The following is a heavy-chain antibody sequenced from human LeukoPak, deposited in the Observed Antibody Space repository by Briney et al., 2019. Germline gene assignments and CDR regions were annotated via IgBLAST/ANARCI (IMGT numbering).Heavy chain of an antibody. Sequence: PSETLSLTCTVSGGSISSSSYYWGWIRQPPGKGLEWIGSIYYSGSTYYNPSLKSRVTISVDTSKNQFSLKLSSVTAADTAVYYCARNIVEGMYYFDYWGQGTLVTVSS. J-gene: IGHJ4*02. CDR2: IYYSGST. D-gene: IGHD2/OR15-2a*01. CDR1: GGSISSSSYY. CDR3: ARNIVEGMYYFDY. V-gene: IGHV4-39*07.